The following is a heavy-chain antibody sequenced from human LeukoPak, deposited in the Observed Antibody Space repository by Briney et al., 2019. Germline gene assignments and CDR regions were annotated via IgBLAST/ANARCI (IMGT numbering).Heavy chain of an antibody. D-gene: IGHD3-16*01. J-gene: IGHJ4*02. V-gene: IGHV4-59*01. CDR2: IYYSGST. CDR3: ASDVSLEGGFDY. Sequence: SETLSLTCTVSGGSISSYYWSWIRQPPGKGLEWIGYIYYSGSTNYNPSLKSRVTISVDTSKNQFSLKLSSVTAADTAVYYCASDVSLEGGFDYWGQGTLVTVSS. CDR1: GGSISSYY.